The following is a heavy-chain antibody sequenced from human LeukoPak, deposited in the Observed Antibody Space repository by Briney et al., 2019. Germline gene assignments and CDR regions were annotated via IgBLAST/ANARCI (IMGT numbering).Heavy chain of an antibody. CDR2: VYYTGST. Sequence: SETLSLTCTVSGGSISSSGYYWGWIRQPPGKGLEWIGTVYYTGSTYYNPSLKSRVTTSEDTSRNQFSLKLNSVTAADTAVYYCARGSGTYYYDSGGYLNWFDPWGQGILVTVSS. V-gene: IGHV4-39*01. CDR3: ARGSGTYYYDSGGYLNWFDP. D-gene: IGHD3-22*01. CDR1: GGSISSSGYY. J-gene: IGHJ5*02.